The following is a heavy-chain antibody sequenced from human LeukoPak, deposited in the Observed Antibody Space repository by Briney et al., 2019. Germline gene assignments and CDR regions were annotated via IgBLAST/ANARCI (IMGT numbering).Heavy chain of an antibody. CDR3: ARHPSSTSYYYYYYMDV. Sequence: KPSETLSLTCTASGGSISSYYWSWIRQPPGKALEWIGYIYYNGNTNYNPSLKSRVTISVDTSKNQFSLKLSSVTAADTAVYYCARHPSSTSYYYYYYMDVWGKGTTVTVSS. CDR2: IYYNGNT. CDR1: GGSISSYY. J-gene: IGHJ6*03. V-gene: IGHV4-59*08. D-gene: IGHD2-2*01.